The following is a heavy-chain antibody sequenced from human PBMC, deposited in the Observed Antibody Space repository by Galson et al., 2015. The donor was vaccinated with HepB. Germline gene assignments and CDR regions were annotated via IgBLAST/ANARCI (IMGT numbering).Heavy chain of an antibody. CDR3: AKDGGYCSSTSCYSWFDP. D-gene: IGHD2-2*02. CDR1: GFTFDDYA. Sequence: SLRLSCAASGFTFDDYAMHWVRQAPGKGLEWVSGISWNSGSIGYADSVKGRFTISRDNAKNSLYLQMNSLRAEDTALYYCAKDGGYCSSTSCYSWFDPWGQGTLVTVSS. V-gene: IGHV3-9*01. J-gene: IGHJ5*02. CDR2: ISWNSGSI.